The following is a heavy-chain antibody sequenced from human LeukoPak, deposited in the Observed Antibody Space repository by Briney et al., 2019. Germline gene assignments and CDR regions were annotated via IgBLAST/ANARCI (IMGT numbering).Heavy chain of an antibody. D-gene: IGHD3-22*01. CDR2: ISAYNGNT. V-gene: IGHV1-18*01. J-gene: IGHJ4*02. Sequence: ASVKVSCKASGYTFTSYGISWVRQAPGQGLEWMGWISAYNGNTNYAQKLQGRVTMTTDTSTSTAYMELRSLRSDDTAVYYCARVNRQVVTLYYFDYWGQGTLVTVSS. CDR1: GYTFTSYG. CDR3: ARVNRQVVTLYYFDY.